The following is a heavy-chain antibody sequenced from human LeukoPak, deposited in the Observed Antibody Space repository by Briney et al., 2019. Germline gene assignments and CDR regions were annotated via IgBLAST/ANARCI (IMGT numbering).Heavy chain of an antibody. D-gene: IGHD2-2*01. CDR3: AKVHLWSADYYYYMDV. CDR1: GFTFSRFG. CDR2: ISYDGSNK. V-gene: IGHV3-30*18. J-gene: IGHJ6*03. Sequence: GGSLRLSCAASGFTFSRFGMHWVRQAPGKGLEWVAVISYDGSNKYYTDSVKGRFTISRDNSKNTLYLQMSSLRAEDTAVYYCAKVHLWSADYYYYMDVWGKGTTVTISS.